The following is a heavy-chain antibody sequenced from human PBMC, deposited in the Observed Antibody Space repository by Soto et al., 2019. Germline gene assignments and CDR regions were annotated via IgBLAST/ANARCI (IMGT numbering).Heavy chain of an antibody. CDR3: ARDLYSSSGEWYYYYYGMDV. Sequence: GGSLRLSCAASGFTFSDYYMSWIRQAPGKGLEWVSYISSSSSYTNYADSVKGRFTISRDNAKNSLYLQMNSLRAEDTAVYYCARDLYSSSGEWYYYYYGMDVWGQGTTVTVSS. CDR2: ISSSSSYT. V-gene: IGHV3-11*06. D-gene: IGHD6-6*01. J-gene: IGHJ6*02. CDR1: GFTFSDYY.